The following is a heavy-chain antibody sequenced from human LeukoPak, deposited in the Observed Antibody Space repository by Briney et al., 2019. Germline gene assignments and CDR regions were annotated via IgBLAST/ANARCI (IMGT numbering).Heavy chain of an antibody. D-gene: IGHD2-2*01. Sequence: GGSLRLSCAASGFTFSSYAMNWVRQAPGKGLEWVSAISDSGGSTYYADSVKGRFTISRDNSKNTLYLQMNSLRAEDTAVYYCANRPYCSSTSCPFDPWGQGTLVTVSS. CDR2: ISDSGGST. CDR3: ANRPYCSSTSCPFDP. V-gene: IGHV3-23*01. CDR1: GFTFSSYA. J-gene: IGHJ5*02.